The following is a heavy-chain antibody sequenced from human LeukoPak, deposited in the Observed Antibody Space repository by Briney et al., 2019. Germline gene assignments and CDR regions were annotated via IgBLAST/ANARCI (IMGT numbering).Heavy chain of an antibody. V-gene: IGHV3-30*03. J-gene: IGHJ4*02. CDR1: TFNFSDYG. CDR2: ISYDGRTK. D-gene: IGHD3-22*01. CDR3: ARDDGYCDY. Sequence: PGGSLRLSCGDSTFNFSDYGMHWVRQAPGEGLEWLALISYDGRTKFYADSLKGRFTISRDISKNTLYLQMNSLRAEDTAVYYCARDDGYCDYWGQGTLVTVSS.